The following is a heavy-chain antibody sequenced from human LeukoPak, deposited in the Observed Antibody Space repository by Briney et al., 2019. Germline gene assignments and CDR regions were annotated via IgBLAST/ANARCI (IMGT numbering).Heavy chain of an antibody. CDR2: IYSGGST. Sequence: GGSLRLSCAASGFTVSSNYMSWVRQAPGKGLEWVSVIYSGGSTYYADSVKGRFTISRDNSKNTLYLQMNSLRAEDTAVYYCAKLPVRNGYDNVDYWGQGTLVTVSS. D-gene: IGHD5-12*01. CDR1: GFTVSSNY. CDR3: AKLPVRNGYDNVDY. J-gene: IGHJ4*02. V-gene: IGHV3-53*01.